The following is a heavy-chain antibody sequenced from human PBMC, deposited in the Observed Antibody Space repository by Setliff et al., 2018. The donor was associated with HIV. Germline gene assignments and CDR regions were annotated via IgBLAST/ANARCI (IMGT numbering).Heavy chain of an antibody. CDR1: GDSISSGGYY. J-gene: IGHJ4*02. V-gene: IGHV4-31*03. Sequence: PSETLSLTCTVSGDSISSGGYYWSWIRQFPGKGLEWIGYIYYSGSTYYNPSLQSRLTMSVDTSKNQFSLKLRSVTAADTAVYYCARIPPELDFDSWGQGTLVTVS. CDR3: ARIPPELDFDS. D-gene: IGHD1-26*01. CDR2: IYYSGST.